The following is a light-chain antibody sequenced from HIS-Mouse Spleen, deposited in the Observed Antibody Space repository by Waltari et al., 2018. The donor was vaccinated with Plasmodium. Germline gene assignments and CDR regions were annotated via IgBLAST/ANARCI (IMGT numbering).Light chain of an antibody. CDR2: AAS. CDR3: QQSYSTWT. V-gene: IGKV1-39*01. CDR1: QSISSY. J-gene: IGKJ1*01. Sequence: DIQMTQSPSSLSASVGDRVTITCRASQSISSYLNWYQQKPGKAPNLLIYAASSLQSAVPSRFSGSGSGTDFTLTISSLQPEDFATYYCQQSYSTWTFGQGTKVEIK.